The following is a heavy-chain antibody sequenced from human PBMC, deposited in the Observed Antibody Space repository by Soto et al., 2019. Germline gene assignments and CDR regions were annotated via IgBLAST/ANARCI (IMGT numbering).Heavy chain of an antibody. CDR1: GYTFTSYG. V-gene: IGHV1-18*01. CDR2: ISANNGNT. Sequence: QVQLVQSGAEVKKPGASVKVSCKASGYTFTSYGISWVRQAPGQGLEWMGWISANNGNTKYSQKLQGRVTMTTDTYTRTASMRPESPGSYDTAMYYLASEPNYIDVWGQGTLVTVSS. J-gene: IGHJ4*02. CDR3: ASEPNYIDV.